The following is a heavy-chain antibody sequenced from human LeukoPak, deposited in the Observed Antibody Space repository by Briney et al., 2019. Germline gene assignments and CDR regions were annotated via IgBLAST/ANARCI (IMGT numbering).Heavy chain of an antibody. CDR2: IYYSGST. J-gene: IGHJ5*02. Sequence: PSGTLSLTCTVSGGSISSYYWSWIRQPPGKGLEWIGYIYYSGSTNYNPSLKSRVTISVDTSKNQFSLKLSSVTAADTAVYYCARRFERLHGQFDPWGQGTLVTVSS. CDR1: GGSISSYY. CDR3: ARRFERLHGQFDP. V-gene: IGHV4-59*08. D-gene: IGHD1-1*01.